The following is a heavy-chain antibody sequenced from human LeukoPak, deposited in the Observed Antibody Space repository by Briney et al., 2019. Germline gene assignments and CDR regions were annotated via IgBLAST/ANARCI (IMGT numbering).Heavy chain of an antibody. Sequence: GASVKVSCKASGYTLTSYGISWVRQAPGQGLEWMGWINTYNGNTNYAQKFQGRVTMTTDTSTSTAYMELGSLRSDDTAAYYCAAGGYSSSWYFYWGQGTLVTVSS. CDR1: GYTLTSYG. CDR3: AAGGYSSSWYFY. V-gene: IGHV1-18*01. CDR2: INTYNGNT. D-gene: IGHD6-13*01. J-gene: IGHJ4*02.